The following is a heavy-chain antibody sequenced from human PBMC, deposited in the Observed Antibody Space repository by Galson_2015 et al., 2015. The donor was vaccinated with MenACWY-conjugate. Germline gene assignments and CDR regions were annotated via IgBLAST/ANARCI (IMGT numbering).Heavy chain of an antibody. D-gene: IGHD2-15*01. J-gene: IGHJ5*02. V-gene: IGHV3-74*01. CDR1: GFIFSSYW. Sequence: SLRLSCAASGFIFSSYWMHWVRQAPGKGLVWVSRINSDGSSTDYADSVQGRFTISRDNAKNTLYLQITSLRAEDTAVYYCARAWRDTVVVVAAPWGQGTLVTVSS. CDR2: INSDGSST. CDR3: ARAWRDTVVVVAAP.